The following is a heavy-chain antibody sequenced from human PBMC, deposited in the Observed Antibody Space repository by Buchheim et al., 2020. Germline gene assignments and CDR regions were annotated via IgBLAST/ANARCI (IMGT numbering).Heavy chain of an antibody. Sequence: QVQLVESGGGVVQPGRSLRLSCAASGFTFSSYGMHWVRQAPGKGLEWVAVISYDGSNKYYADSVKGRFTISRDNSKKTLYLQMNSLRAEDTAVYYWAKNQEIAAAGTVNYYYGSMDVWGQGTT. CDR1: GFTFSSYG. V-gene: IGHV3-30*18. D-gene: IGHD6-13*01. CDR2: ISYDGSNK. CDR3: AKNQEIAAAGTVNYYYGSMDV. J-gene: IGHJ6*02.